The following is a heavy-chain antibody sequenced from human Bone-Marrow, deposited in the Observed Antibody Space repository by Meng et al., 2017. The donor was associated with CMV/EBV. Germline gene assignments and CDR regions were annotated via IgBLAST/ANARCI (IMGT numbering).Heavy chain of an antibody. CDR1: GFTFSSYA. Sequence: GESLKISCAASGFTFSSYAMHWVRQAPGKGLEWVAVISYDGSNKYYADSVKGRFTISRDNSKNTLYLQMNSLRAEDTAVYYCARDAFWSGSHEYYWGQGTLVTVSS. CDR3: ARDAFWSGSHEYY. CDR2: ISYDGSNK. D-gene: IGHD3-3*01. V-gene: IGHV3-30*14. J-gene: IGHJ4*02.